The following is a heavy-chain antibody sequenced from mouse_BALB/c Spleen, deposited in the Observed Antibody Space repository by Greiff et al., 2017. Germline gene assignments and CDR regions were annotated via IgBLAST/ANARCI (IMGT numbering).Heavy chain of an antibody. Sequence: EVQRVESGGGLVKPGGSLKLSCAASGFTFSSYAMSWVRQTPEKRLEWVASISSGGSTYYPDSVKGRFTISRDNARNILYLQMSSLRSEDTAMYYCARGQGYDGMDYWGQGTSVTVSS. D-gene: IGHD2-2*01. J-gene: IGHJ4*01. CDR3: ARGQGYDGMDY. CDR2: ISSGGST. V-gene: IGHV5-6-5*01. CDR1: GFTFSSYA.